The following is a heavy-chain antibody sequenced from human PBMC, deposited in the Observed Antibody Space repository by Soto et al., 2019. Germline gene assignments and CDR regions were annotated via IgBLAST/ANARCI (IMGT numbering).Heavy chain of an antibody. J-gene: IGHJ6*02. CDR3: ARVGSSWYPRWDYYYYGMDV. Sequence: SETLSLTCTVSGGSISSYYWSWIRQPPGKGLEWIGYIYYSGSTNYNPSLKSRVTISVDTSKNQFSLKLSPVTAADTAVYYCARVGSSWYPRWDYYYYGMDVWGQGTTVTVSS. D-gene: IGHD6-13*01. V-gene: IGHV4-59*01. CDR1: GGSISSYY. CDR2: IYYSGST.